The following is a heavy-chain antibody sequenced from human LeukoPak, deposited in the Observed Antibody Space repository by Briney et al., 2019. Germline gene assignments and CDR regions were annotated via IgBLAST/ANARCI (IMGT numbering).Heavy chain of an antibody. CDR1: GYTFTSYG. Sequence: ASVKVCCKASGYTFTSYGISWVRQAPGQGLEWIGWISAYNGHTNYAQKLQGRVTMTTDTSTSTAYMELRSPRSDDTAVYYCARGDTKIQLLHYYYYYGIDVWGQETTVTVSS. CDR3: ARGDTKIQLLHYYYYYGIDV. D-gene: IGHD2-15*01. CDR2: ISAYNGHT. J-gene: IGHJ6*02. V-gene: IGHV1-18*01.